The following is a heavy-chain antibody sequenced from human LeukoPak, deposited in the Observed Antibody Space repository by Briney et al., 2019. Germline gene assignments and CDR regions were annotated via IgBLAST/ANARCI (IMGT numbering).Heavy chain of an antibody. CDR3: ARYNPSGYDLDY. Sequence: PSETLSLTCTVSGYSISRGYYWGCIRQPPGKRLEGIGSIYHTGNTYSNPPLKSRVTISVDTSKTQFSLQLNSVTAADTAVYYCARYNPSGYDLDYWGQGSLVTVSS. V-gene: IGHV4-38-2*02. D-gene: IGHD5-12*01. J-gene: IGHJ4*02. CDR2: IYHTGNT. CDR1: GYSISRGYY.